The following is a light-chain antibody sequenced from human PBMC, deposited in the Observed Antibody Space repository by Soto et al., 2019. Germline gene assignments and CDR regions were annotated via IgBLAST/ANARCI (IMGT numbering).Light chain of an antibody. CDR1: QSVSSN. Sequence: EIVMTQSPATLSVSPGERATLSCRASQSVSSNLACYQQKPGQAPRLLFYGASTRATGIPARFSGSVSGTEFTLTISSLQSEDFAVYYCQQYNNWPPLTFGQGTKVDIK. CDR2: GAS. J-gene: IGKJ1*01. V-gene: IGKV3-15*01. CDR3: QQYNNWPPLT.